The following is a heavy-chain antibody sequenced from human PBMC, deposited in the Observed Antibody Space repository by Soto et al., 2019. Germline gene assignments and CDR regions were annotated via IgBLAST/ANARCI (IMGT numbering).Heavy chain of an antibody. CDR3: AREGILAAAGTTPGWFDP. V-gene: IGHV4-34*01. J-gene: IGHJ5*02. CDR1: GGSFSGYY. CDR2: INHSGST. Sequence: QVQLQQWGAGLLKPSETLSLTCAVYGGSFSGYYWSWIRQPPGKGLAWIGEINHSGSTNYNPSLKSRVTISVDTSKNQFSLKLSSVTAADTAVYYCAREGILAAAGTTPGWFDPWGQGTLVTVSS. D-gene: IGHD6-13*01.